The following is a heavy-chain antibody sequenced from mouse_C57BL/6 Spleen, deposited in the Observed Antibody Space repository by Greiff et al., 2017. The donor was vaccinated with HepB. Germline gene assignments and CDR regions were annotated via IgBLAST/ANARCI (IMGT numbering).Heavy chain of an antibody. J-gene: IGHJ1*03. CDR2: ISDGGSYT. D-gene: IGHD2-4*01. CDR1: GFTFSSYA. CDR3: ARDNDSWYFDV. Sequence: EVKLVESGGGLVKPGGSLKLSCAASGFTFSSYAMSWVRQTPEKRLEWVATISDGGSYTYYPDNVKGRFTITRDKAKNNLYLQMSHLKSEDTAMYYCARDNDSWYFDVWGTGTTVTVSS. V-gene: IGHV5-4*01.